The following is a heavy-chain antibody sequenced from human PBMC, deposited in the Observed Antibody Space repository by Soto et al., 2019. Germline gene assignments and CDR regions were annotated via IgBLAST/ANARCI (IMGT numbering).Heavy chain of an antibody. V-gene: IGHV1-18*01. CDR2: SSAYNGNT. D-gene: IGHD3-10*01. CDR1: GYNFTSYG. J-gene: IGHJ5*02. CDR3: ARDRSITLVRGVVDP. Sequence: QVQLVQSGAEVKKPGASVKVSCKASGYNFTSYGISWGRQAPGQGLEWMGWSSAYNGNTNYAQKLKGRVTMTTDTSTSTAYMEVRSLRSGDTAVYYWARDRSITLVRGVVDPLGQGTLVTFSS.